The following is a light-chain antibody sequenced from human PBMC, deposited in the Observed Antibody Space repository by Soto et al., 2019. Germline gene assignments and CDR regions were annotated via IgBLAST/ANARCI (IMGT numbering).Light chain of an antibody. J-gene: IGKJ1*01. V-gene: IGKV3-15*01. Sequence: DIVLNNSLGTLSLHPEERATLSCRPSRSVSSSYLAWYQQKPGQAPRLLIYGASTRATGIPARFSGSGSGTEFTLTISSLQSEDFAVYDCQQYNNWPRTFGQGTKV. CDR2: GAS. CDR3: QQYNNWPRT. CDR1: RSVSSSY.